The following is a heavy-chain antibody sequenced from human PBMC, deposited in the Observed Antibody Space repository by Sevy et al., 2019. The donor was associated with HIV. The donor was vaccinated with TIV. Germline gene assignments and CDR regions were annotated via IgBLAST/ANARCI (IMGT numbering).Heavy chain of an antibody. J-gene: IGHJ4*02. CDR3: TRYAAEAKNFYCGGDCYSDY. CDR1: GYTFTGYY. CDR2: INPKSGGT. V-gene: IGHV1-2*02. D-gene: IGHD2-21*02. Sequence: ASVKVSCKASGYTFTGYYLHWVRQAPGQGLEWMVWINPKSGGTNYAPKFQGRVTMTRDTSISTASMELSRLRSDDTAVYYCTRYAAEAKNFYCGGDCYSDYWGQGTLVTVSS.